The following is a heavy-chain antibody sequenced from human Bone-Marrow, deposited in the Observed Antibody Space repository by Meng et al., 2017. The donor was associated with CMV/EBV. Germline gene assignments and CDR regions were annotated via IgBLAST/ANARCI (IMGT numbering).Heavy chain of an antibody. J-gene: IGHJ5*02. V-gene: IGHV1-2*02. CDR1: GYTFIDKY. D-gene: IGHD2/OR15-2a*01. CDR3: ARSLEYSSLFGIDP. Sequence: ASVKVSCKASGYTFIDKYMHWVRQAPGQGLEWMGNINPKSGATTYARKFRGRVAMTRDTSLHTAYMELNRLTTDDTATYYCARSLEYSSLFGIDPWGQGTLVTVSS. CDR2: INPKSGAT.